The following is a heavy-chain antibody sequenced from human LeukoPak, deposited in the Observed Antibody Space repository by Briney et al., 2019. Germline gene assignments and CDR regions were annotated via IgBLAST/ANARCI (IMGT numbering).Heavy chain of an antibody. J-gene: IGHJ5*02. CDR3: ARDYQLLLLWDCFDP. V-gene: IGHV1-18*01. CDR1: GYSFNTYG. Sequence: ASVTLSFTASGYSFNTYGISWVRQAPGPGLEWMGWVSVYNGETNYEQKFQGRVTMTRDTSTSTAYMELRSLRSDDTAVYYCARDYQLLLLWDCFDPWGQGTLVSVSS. D-gene: IGHD2-2*01. CDR2: VSVYNGET.